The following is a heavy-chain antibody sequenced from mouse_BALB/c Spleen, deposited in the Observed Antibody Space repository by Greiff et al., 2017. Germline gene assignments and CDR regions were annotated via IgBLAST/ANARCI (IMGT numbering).Heavy chain of an antibody. Sequence: QVQLQQSGAELMKPGASVKISCKATGYTFSSYWIEWVKQRPGHGLEWIGEILPGSGSTNYNEKFKGKATFTADTSSNTAYMQFNSLTSEDSAVYYCARGEDGYYDWFAYWGQGTLVTVSA. J-gene: IGHJ3*01. V-gene: IGHV1-9*01. D-gene: IGHD2-3*01. CDR1: GYTFSSYW. CDR2: ILPGSGST. CDR3: ARGEDGYYDWFAY.